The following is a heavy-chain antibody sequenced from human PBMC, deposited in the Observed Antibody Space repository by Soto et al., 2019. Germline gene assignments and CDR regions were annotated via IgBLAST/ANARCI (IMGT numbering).Heavy chain of an antibody. V-gene: IGHV3-30*03. D-gene: IGHD6-13*01. CDR1: GFTFSSSG. CDR3: VGWGAAGTYYYGMDV. J-gene: IGHJ6*02. CDR2: ISYDGSNK. Sequence: XXSLRLSCAASGFTFSSSGMHWVLQAPGKGLEWVAVISYDGSNKYYADSVKGRFTISRDNSKNTLYLQMNSLRAEDTAVYYCVGWGAAGTYYYGMDVWGQGTTVTVSS.